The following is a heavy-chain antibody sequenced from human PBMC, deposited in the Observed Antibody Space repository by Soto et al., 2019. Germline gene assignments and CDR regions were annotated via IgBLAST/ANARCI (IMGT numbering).Heavy chain of an antibody. D-gene: IGHD6-19*01. CDR1: GFTFSSHA. V-gene: IGHV3-23*01. CDR3: AKDFASGWTRGWFDP. CDR2: ISGSGDSS. J-gene: IGHJ5*02. Sequence: GGSLRLSCVGSGFTFSSHAMSWVRQAPGKGLEWVAVISGSGDSSYHADSVKGRFTISRDNSMNILYLEMNRLRVEDTAVYYCAKDFASGWTRGWFDPWGQGT.